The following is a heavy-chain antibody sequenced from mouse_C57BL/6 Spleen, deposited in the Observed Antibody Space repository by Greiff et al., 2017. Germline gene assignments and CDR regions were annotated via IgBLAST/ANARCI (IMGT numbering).Heavy chain of an antibody. CDR3: ARLVDYYGSSYGGFDY. CDR2: IHPNSGST. D-gene: IGHD1-1*01. J-gene: IGHJ2*01. CDR1: GYTFTSYW. Sequence: QVQLQQPGAELVKPGASVKLSCKASGYTFTSYWMHWVKQRPGQGLEWIGMIHPNSGSTNYNEKFKSKATLTVDKSSSTAYMQLSSLTSEDSAVYYCARLVDYYGSSYGGFDYWGQGTTLTVSS. V-gene: IGHV1-64*01.